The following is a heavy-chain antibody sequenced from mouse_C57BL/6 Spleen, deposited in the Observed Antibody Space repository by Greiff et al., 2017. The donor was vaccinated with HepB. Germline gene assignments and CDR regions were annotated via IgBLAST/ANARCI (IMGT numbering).Heavy chain of an antibody. D-gene: IGHD1-1*01. CDR2: INPSSGYT. Sequence: QVHVKQSGAELAKPGASVKLSCKASGYTFTSYWMHWVKQRPGQGLEWIGYINPSSGYTKYNQKFKDKATLTADKSSSTAYMQLSSLTYEDSAVYYCATDYYGSSYDYAMDYWGQGTSVTVSS. V-gene: IGHV1-7*01. CDR3: ATDYYGSSYDYAMDY. J-gene: IGHJ4*01. CDR1: GYTFTSYW.